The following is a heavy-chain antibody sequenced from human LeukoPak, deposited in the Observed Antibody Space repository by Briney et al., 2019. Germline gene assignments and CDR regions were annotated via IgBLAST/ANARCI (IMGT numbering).Heavy chain of an antibody. CDR3: ARAPGYDILTGYPYNWFDP. V-gene: IGHV4-59*01. CDR1: GGSISSYY. D-gene: IGHD3-9*01. Sequence: PSETLSLTCTVSGGSISSYYWSWIRQPPGKGLEWIGYIYYSGSTNYSPSLKSRVTISVDTSKNQFSLKLSSVTAADTAVYYCARAPGYDILTGYPYNWFDPWGQGTLVTVSS. CDR2: IYYSGST. J-gene: IGHJ5*02.